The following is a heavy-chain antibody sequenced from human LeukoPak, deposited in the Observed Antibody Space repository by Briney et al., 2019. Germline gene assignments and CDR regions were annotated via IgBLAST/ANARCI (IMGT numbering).Heavy chain of an antibody. Sequence: PSETLSLTCTVSGGSISSGDYYWGWIRQPPGKGLEWIGSIYYSGSTYYNPSLKSRVTISVDTSKNQFSLKLSSVTAADTAVYYCARVLGVTTLFVAGDDYWGQGTLVTVSS. CDR2: IYYSGST. D-gene: IGHD4-17*01. CDR3: ARVLGVTTLFVAGDDY. CDR1: GGSISSGDYY. J-gene: IGHJ4*02. V-gene: IGHV4-39*07.